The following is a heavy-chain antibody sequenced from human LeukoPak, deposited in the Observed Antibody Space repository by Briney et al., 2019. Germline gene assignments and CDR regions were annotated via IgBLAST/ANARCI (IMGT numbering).Heavy chain of an antibody. CDR2: ISGSGGST. D-gene: IGHD5-12*01. Sequence: GGSLRLSCAAPGFTFSSYAMSWVRQAPGKGLEWVSAISGSGGSTYYADSVKGRFTISRDNSKNTLYLQMNSLRAEDTAVYYCAKGVATKMWGYYYYYYGMDVWGKGTTVTVSS. CDR1: GFTFSSYA. CDR3: AKGVATKMWGYYYYYYGMDV. J-gene: IGHJ6*04. V-gene: IGHV3-23*01.